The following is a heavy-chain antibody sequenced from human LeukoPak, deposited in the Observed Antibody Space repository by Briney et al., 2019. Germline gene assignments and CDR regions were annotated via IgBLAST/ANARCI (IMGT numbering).Heavy chain of an antibody. D-gene: IGHD3-10*01. V-gene: IGHV3-53*01. CDR2: IYSGGST. J-gene: IGHJ4*02. Sequence: GGSLRLSCAASGFTVSSNYMSWVRQAPGKGLEWVSVIYSGGSTYYADSVKGRFTISRHNSKNTLYLQMNSLRAEDTAVYYCAKGGSGSYYNALYYFDYWGQGTLVTVSS. CDR1: GFTVSSNY. CDR3: AKGGSGSYYNALYYFDY.